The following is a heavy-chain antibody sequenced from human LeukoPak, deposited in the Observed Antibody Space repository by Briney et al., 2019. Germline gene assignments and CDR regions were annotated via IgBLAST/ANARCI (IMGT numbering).Heavy chain of an antibody. D-gene: IGHD3-22*01. V-gene: IGHV3-21*01. Sequence: GGSLRLSCAASGFTFSSYSMNWVRQAPGKGLEWVSSISSSRSYIYYADSAKGRFTISRDNAKNSLYLQMNSLRAEDTAVYYCARGAPGPITMIVVVMFSDYWGQGTLVTVSS. CDR3: ARGAPGPITMIVVVMFSDY. J-gene: IGHJ4*02. CDR1: GFTFSSYS. CDR2: ISSSRSYI.